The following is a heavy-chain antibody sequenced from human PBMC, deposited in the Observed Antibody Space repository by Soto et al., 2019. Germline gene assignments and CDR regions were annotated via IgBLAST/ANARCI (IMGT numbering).Heavy chain of an antibody. CDR2: IYYSGST. J-gene: IGHJ4*02. V-gene: IGHV4-30-4*01. Sequence: SETLSLTCTVSGGSISSGDYYWSWIRQPPGKGLEWIGYIYYSGSTYCNPSLKSRVTISVDTSKNQFSLKLSSVTAADTAVYYCARVGSSIATRPFDYWGQGTLVTVSS. D-gene: IGHD6-6*01. CDR3: ARVGSSIATRPFDY. CDR1: GGSISSGDYY.